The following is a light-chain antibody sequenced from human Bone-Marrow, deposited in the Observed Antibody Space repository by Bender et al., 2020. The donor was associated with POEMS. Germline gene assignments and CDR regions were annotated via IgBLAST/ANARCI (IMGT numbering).Light chain of an antibody. V-gene: IGLV2-14*01. CDR1: SSDVGRYNY. CDR2: DVT. Sequence: QSALTQPASVSGSPGQSITISCTGTSSDVGRYNYVSWYQQHPGKAPKLMIYDVTNRPSGVSDRFSGSKSGNTASLTISGLQAEDEADYYCASYRSGDTCVFGGGTKLTVL. J-gene: IGLJ3*02. CDR3: ASYRSGDTCV.